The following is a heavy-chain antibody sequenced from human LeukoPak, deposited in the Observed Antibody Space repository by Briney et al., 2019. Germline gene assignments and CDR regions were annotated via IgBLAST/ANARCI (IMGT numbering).Heavy chain of an antibody. J-gene: IGHJ6*03. V-gene: IGHV3-43*01. CDR2: ISWDGSKA. Sequence: GGSLRLSCAAAGFIFDDYTMYWVRQAPGKGLELVSLISWDGSKAYYADSVMGRFTISRDNSKNSLHLQMNRLRIEDTGLYYCAKGASIGHYYYMDVWGRGTTVNVSS. D-gene: IGHD6-6*01. CDR1: GFIFDDYT. CDR3: AKGASIGHYYYMDV.